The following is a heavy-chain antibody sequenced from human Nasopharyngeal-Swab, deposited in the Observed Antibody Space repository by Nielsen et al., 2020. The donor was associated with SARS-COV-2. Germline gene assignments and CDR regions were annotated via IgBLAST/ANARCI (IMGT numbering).Heavy chain of an antibody. CDR3: ARLYCSGGSCYLRYFDY. J-gene: IGHJ4*02. D-gene: IGHD2-15*01. CDR1: GYTFTSYG. V-gene: IGHV1-18*01. CDR2: ISAYNGNT. Sequence: ASVKVSCKASGYTFTSYGISWVRQAPGQGLEWMGWISAYNGNTNYAQKLQGRVTMTTDTSTSTAYMELRSLRSDDTAVYYCARLYCSGGSCYLRYFDYWGQGTLVTVSS.